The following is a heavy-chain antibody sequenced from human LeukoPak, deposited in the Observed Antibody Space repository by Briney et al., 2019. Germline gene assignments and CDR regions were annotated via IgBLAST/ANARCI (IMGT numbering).Heavy chain of an antibody. CDR3: ARIVDTAMARTDY. V-gene: IGHV1-46*01. CDR1: GYTFTSYY. Sequence: ASVKVSCKASGYTFTSYYMHWVRQAPGQGLEWMGIINPSGGSTSYAQKFQGRVTMTRDTSISTAYMELSRLRSDDTAVYYCARIVDTAMARTDYWGQGTLVTVSS. J-gene: IGHJ4*02. CDR2: INPSGGST. D-gene: IGHD5-18*01.